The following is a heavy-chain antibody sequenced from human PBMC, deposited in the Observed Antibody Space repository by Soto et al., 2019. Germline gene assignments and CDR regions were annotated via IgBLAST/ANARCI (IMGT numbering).Heavy chain of an antibody. J-gene: IGHJ6*02. CDR2: ISYDGSNK. CDR3: ARVEGATTYYYYGMDV. V-gene: IGHV3-30-3*01. CDR1: GFTFSSYA. D-gene: IGHD1-26*01. Sequence: QVQLVESGGGVVQPGRSLRLSCAASGFTFSSYAMHWVRQAPGKGLEWVAVISYDGSNKYYADSVKGRFTISRDNSKNTLYLQMNSLRAEDTAVYYCARVEGATTYYYYGMDVWGQGTTVTVSS.